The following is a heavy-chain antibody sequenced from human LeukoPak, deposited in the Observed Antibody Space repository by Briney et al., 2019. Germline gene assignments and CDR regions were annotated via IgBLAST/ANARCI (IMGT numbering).Heavy chain of an antibody. D-gene: IGHD2-21*01. CDR2: INTGSSSI. V-gene: IGHV3-48*03. J-gene: IGHJ4*02. Sequence: GGSLRLSCTASGFSLSDYEINWFRQAPGKGLEWVSYINTGSSSIYYADSLKGRFTISRDDAKNSVYLQLNSLRAEDTALYYCARETSHCGGDCYDYWGQGTLVTVSS. CDR1: GFSLSDYE. CDR3: ARETSHCGGDCYDY.